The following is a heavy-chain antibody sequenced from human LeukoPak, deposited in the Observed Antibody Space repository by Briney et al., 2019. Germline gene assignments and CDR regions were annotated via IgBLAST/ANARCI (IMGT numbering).Heavy chain of an antibody. D-gene: IGHD2-8*02. CDR2: IDHSGST. Sequence: SETLSLTCAVYGGSFSDYYWSWIRQPPGKGLEWIGEIDHSGSTNYNPSLKSRVTISVDTSKNQFSLKLISVTAADTAVYYCAREDTGGLDYWGQGILVTVSP. J-gene: IGHJ4*02. V-gene: IGHV4-34*01. CDR1: GGSFSDYY. CDR3: AREDTGGLDY.